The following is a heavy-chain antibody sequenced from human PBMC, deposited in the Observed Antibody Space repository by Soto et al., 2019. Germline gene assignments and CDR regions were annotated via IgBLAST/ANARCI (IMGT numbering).Heavy chain of an antibody. CDR3: IGGLPF. J-gene: IGHJ4*02. V-gene: IGHV3-49*03. D-gene: IGHD3-10*01. CDR1: GFPFGNFL. CDR2: IRRRPYGGTA. Sequence: GGSLRLSCTASGFPFGNFLMSWFRQAPGKGMEWVGFIRRRPYGGTAEYAASVRGRFTISRDDSKGIAYLQMNSLQTEDSGVYYCIGGLPFWGQGTLVTVSS.